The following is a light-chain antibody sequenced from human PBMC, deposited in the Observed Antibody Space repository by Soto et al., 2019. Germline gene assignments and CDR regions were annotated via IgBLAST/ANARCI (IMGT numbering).Light chain of an antibody. V-gene: IGKV3-20*01. Sequence: EIVLTQSPDTLSLSPGERATLSCRASQRVSSDSLAWYQQQPGQAPRLLIYDASNRATGIPARFIGSGSGTDFTLTISRLEPEDFAVFYCQQYGNSEIIFGQGTRLEIK. J-gene: IGKJ5*01. CDR3: QQYGNSEII. CDR2: DAS. CDR1: QRVSSDS.